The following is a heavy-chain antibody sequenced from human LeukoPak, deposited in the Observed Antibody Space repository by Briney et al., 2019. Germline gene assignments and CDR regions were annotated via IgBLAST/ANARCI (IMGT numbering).Heavy chain of an antibody. D-gene: IGHD7-27*01. CDR3: ARDGDGANRKKAGTFDC. Sequence: PGGSLRLSCAASGFSFSDSFMSWVRQAPGKGLEWVSYISSSTAAIYYADSVRGRFTISRDNRKKSLYLQMNSLRADDTAVYYWARDGDGANRKKAGTFDCWGQGTQVIFSS. CDR2: ISSSTAAI. V-gene: IGHV3-11*01. J-gene: IGHJ4*02. CDR1: GFSFSDSF.